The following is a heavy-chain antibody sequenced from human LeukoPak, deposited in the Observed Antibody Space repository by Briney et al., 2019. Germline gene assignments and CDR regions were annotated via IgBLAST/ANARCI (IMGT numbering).Heavy chain of an antibody. D-gene: IGHD4-17*01. CDR2: MYNSRST. J-gene: IGHJ4*02. V-gene: IGHV4-4*07. CDR1: GVSISSYY. Sequence: SETLSLTCTVSGVSISSYYWSWLRQPAGKGLEWFGRMYNSRSTNYNPSLKRRVNMSVDTSKNQFSLKLSSVTAADTGVYYCARQSHDYGDYLDYWGQGTLVTVSS. CDR3: ARQSHDYGDYLDY.